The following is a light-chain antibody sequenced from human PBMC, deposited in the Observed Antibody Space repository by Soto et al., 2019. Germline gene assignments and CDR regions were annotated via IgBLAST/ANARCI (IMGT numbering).Light chain of an antibody. CDR2: AAS. Sequence: VLTQSPGTLSLSPGERATLSCRASQTISDNYLAWYQQKPGQSPRLLISAASIRAPGIPDRFSGSGSETDFTLTISRQDPEDFAFYYCQQYGSSPEISFGPGTKVDIK. V-gene: IGKV3-20*01. J-gene: IGKJ3*01. CDR1: QTISDNY. CDR3: QQYGSSPEIS.